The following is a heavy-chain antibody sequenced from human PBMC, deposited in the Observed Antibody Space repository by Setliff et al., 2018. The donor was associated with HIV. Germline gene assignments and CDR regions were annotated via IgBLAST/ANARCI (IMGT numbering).Heavy chain of an antibody. V-gene: IGHV3-7*03. CDR3: ARAYNVYDYRFDSSGYDY. Sequence: GGSLRLSCEASGFTVSSSCMAWVRQAPGKGLEWVSNTKFDGSESYYVDSVKGRFIASTDNAKNSLFLQMNSLKAEDTAVYYCARAYNVYDYRFDSSGYDYWGQGTLVTVSS. D-gene: IGHD3-22*01. J-gene: IGHJ4*02. CDR2: TKFDGSES. CDR1: GFTVSSSC.